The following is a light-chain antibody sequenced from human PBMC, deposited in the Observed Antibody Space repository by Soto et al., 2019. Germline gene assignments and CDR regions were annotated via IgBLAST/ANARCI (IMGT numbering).Light chain of an antibody. CDR2: DGF. J-gene: IGKJ4*01. Sequence: DIQMTQSPSTLSASFGDRVTITCRASQSINNWLAWYQQKPGKAPKLLIYDGFSLESGVPLRFSGSGFGTEVPLAISSLQPDDSATYYCQQYKRYSLTFGGGTKVEIK. CDR1: QSINNW. CDR3: QQYKRYSLT. V-gene: IGKV1-5*01.